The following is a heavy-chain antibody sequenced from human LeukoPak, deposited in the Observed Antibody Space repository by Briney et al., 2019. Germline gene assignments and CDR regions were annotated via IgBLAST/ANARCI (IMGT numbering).Heavy chain of an antibody. D-gene: IGHD5-24*01. CDR2: IIPILGIA. CDR3: ARDGDGYNQIDY. J-gene: IGHJ4*02. Sequence: SVKVSCKASGYTFTSYYMHWVRQAPGQGLEWMGRIIPILGIANCAQKFQGRVTITADKSTSTAYMELSSLRSEDTAVYYCARDGDGYNQIDYWGQGTLVTVSS. CDR1: GYTFTSYY. V-gene: IGHV1-69*04.